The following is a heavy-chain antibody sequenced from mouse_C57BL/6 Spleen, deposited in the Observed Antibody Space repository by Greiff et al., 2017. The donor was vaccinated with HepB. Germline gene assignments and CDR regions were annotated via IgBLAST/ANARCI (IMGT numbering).Heavy chain of an antibody. V-gene: IGHV5-17*01. Sequence: EVMLVESGGGLVKPGGSLKLSCAASGFTFSDYGMHWVRQAPEKGLEWVAYISSGSSTIYYADTVKGRFTFSRDNATNTLFLQMTSLRYEDTDMYYCALTSHAYWGQGTLVTVSA. CDR1: GFTFSDYG. J-gene: IGHJ3*01. CDR2: ISSGSSTI. CDR3: ALTSHAY. D-gene: IGHD1-3*01.